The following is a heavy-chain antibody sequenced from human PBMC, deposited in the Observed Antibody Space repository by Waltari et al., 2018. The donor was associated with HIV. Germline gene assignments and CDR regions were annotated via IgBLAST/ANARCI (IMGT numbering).Heavy chain of an antibody. D-gene: IGHD2-21*02. V-gene: IGHV3-48*01. CDR2: ISGSRFTI. J-gene: IGHJ6*02. CDR3: ARDRGVVTPNYGMDV. Sequence: EVQLVESGGGLVQPGGSLRLSCAPSAFSFGTYSMNWVRQAPGKGLEWVSHISGSRFTIYYADSVKGRFTISRDNAKNSLYLQMNSLRAEDTAVYYCARDRGVVTPNYGMDVWGQGTTVTVSS. CDR1: AFSFGTYS.